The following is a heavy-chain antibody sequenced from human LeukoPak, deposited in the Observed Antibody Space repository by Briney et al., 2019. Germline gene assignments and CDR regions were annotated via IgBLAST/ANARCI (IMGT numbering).Heavy chain of an antibody. V-gene: IGHV3-23*01. CDR2: ISGSGGST. CDR1: GFTFSSYA. D-gene: IGHD3-22*01. Sequence: GSLRLSCAASGFTFSSYAMSWVRQAPGKGLEWVSAISGSGGSTYYADSVKGRFTISRDNSKNTLYLQMNSLRAEDTAVYYCAKDQGTMIVVVIPTYYFDYWGQGTLVTVSS. CDR3: AKDQGTMIVVVIPTYYFDY. J-gene: IGHJ4*02.